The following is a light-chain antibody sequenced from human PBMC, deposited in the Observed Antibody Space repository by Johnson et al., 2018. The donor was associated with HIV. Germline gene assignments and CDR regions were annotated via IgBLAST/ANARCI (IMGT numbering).Light chain of an antibody. CDR3: GTWDSSLSAGGV. J-gene: IGLJ1*01. Sequence: QSVLTQPPSVSAAPGQKVTISCSGSSSNIGNNYVSWYQHLPGAAPKLLIYDNDRRPSGIPDRFSGSKSGTSATLGITGLQTGDEADYYCGTWDSSLSAGGVFGTWTKVTVL. CDR1: SSNIGNNY. V-gene: IGLV1-51*02. CDR2: DND.